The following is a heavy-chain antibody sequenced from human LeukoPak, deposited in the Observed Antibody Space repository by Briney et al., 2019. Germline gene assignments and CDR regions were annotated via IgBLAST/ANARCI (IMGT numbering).Heavy chain of an antibody. CDR1: GGSISTYY. CDR3: ARGAAATY. CDR2: THYSGSS. V-gene: IGHV4-59*01. Sequence: KTSETLSLTCAVSGGSISTYYWSWIRQPPGKGLEWIGYTHYSGSSNYNPSLKSRVTISLDTSKNQFSLKLSSVTAADTAVYYCARGAAATYWGQGTLVTVSS. D-gene: IGHD6-13*01. J-gene: IGHJ4*02.